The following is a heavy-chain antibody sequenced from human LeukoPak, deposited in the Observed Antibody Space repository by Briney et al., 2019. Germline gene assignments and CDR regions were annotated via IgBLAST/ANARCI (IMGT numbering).Heavy chain of an antibody. V-gene: IGHV4-34*01. Sequence: SETLSLTCAVYGGSFSGYYWNWIRQPPGKGLEWIGEIIHGGSTNYNPSLKSRVTISLDTSKNQFSLKLSSVTAADTAVYYCARGGRSSYVETAMLFYWGQGTLATVSS. CDR2: IIHGGST. J-gene: IGHJ4*02. CDR1: GGSFSGYY. D-gene: IGHD5-18*01. CDR3: ARGGRSSYVETAMLFY.